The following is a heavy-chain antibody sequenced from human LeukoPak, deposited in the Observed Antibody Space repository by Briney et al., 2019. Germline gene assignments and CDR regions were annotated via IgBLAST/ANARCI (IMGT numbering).Heavy chain of an antibody. V-gene: IGHV7-4-1*02. D-gene: IGHD2-15*01. CDR3: ARGWSVSPLYGMDV. CDR1: GYTFTSYA. CDR2: INTNTGNP. J-gene: IGHJ6*02. Sequence: GASVKVSCKASGYTFTSYAMNWVRQAPGRGLEWMGWINTNTGNPTYAQGFTGRFVFSLDTSVSTAYLQISSLKAEDTAVYYCARGWSVSPLYGMDVWGQGTTVTVSS.